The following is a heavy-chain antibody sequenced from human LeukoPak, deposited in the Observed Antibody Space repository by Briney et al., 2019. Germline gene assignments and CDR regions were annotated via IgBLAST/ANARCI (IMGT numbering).Heavy chain of an antibody. Sequence: GGSLRLSCAAPGITFGNNWMHWVRHGPGKGLAWISRINSDGGGAIYADSVKGRFTVSRDNAKNTLYLQMNSLRAEDTAVYYCARDVPHNWFDTWGQGTLVTVSS. CDR1: GITFGNNW. V-gene: IGHV3-74*01. CDR2: INSDGGGA. J-gene: IGHJ5*02. CDR3: ARDVPHNWFDT.